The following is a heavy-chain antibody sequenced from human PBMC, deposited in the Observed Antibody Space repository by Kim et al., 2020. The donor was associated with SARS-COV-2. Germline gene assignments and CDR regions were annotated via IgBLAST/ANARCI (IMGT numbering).Heavy chain of an antibody. CDR3: ARGGGDYGGNSARFDP. V-gene: IGHV1-3*01. Sequence: KFQGRVTITRDTSASTAYMELSSLRSEDTAVYYCARGGGDYGGNSARFDPWGQGTLVTVSS. J-gene: IGHJ5*02. D-gene: IGHD4-17*01.